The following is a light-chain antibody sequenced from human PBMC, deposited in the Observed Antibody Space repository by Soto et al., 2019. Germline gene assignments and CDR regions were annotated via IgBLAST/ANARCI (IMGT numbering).Light chain of an antibody. CDR1: SSNIGNNG. V-gene: IGLV1-36*01. Sequence: QSVLTQTPSVSAAPRQRVTISCSGSSSNIGNNGVSWYQQLPGKAPKLLIYYDDLLPSGVSDRFSGSKSGASASLAIGGLQSEDEADYYCAAWDDSLNALVFGGGTKVTVL. CDR2: YDD. CDR3: AAWDDSLNALV. J-gene: IGLJ3*02.